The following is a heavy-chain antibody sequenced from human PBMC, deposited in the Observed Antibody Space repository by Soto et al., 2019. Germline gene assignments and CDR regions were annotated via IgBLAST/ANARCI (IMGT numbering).Heavy chain of an antibody. CDR3: ARVNDFGAYYMDV. CDR2: IYSGGST. J-gene: IGHJ6*03. CDR1: GFTVSSNY. V-gene: IGHV3-66*01. Sequence: GGSLRLSCAASGFTVSSNYMSWVRQAPGKGLEWVSVIYSGGSTYYADSVKGRFTISRDNSKNTLYLQMNSLRAEDTAVYYCARVNDFGAYYMDVWGKGTTITVSS. D-gene: IGHD3-3*01.